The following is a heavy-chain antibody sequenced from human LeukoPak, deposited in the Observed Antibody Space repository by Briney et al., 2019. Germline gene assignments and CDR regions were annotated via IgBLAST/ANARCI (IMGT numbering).Heavy chain of an antibody. J-gene: IGHJ4*02. V-gene: IGHV3-23*01. Sequence: GGSLRLSCAASGFTFSSYAMSWVRQAPGKGLEWVSAISGSGGSTYYADSVKGRFTISRDNSKNTLYLQMNSLRAEDSAVYYCATDWTSKYSSWYDYNLRRQPYFDYWGQGTLVTVSS. CDR3: ATDWTSKYSSWYDYNLRRQPYFDY. CDR2: ISGSGGST. D-gene: IGHD6-13*01. CDR1: GFTFSSYA.